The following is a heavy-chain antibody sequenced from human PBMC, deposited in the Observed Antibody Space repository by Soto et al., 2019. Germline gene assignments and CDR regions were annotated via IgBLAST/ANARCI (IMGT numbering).Heavy chain of an antibody. V-gene: IGHV3-23*01. CDR3: ARVLRYFDTPYGMDV. CDR1: GFTFSNHA. D-gene: IGHD3-9*01. J-gene: IGHJ6*02. CDR2: IGGSGRNT. Sequence: HGGSLRLSCAASGFTFSNHAMSWVRKAPGKGLEWVSGIGGSGRNTYYADSVKGRFTISRDNSQNTLFLQMNSLRAEDTAEYYFARVLRYFDTPYGMDVWGQGTTVTVSS.